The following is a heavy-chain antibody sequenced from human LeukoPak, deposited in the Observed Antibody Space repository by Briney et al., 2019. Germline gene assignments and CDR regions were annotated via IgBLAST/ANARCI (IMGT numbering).Heavy chain of an antibody. CDR2: INPSGRSA. V-gene: IGHV1-46*02. Sequence: ASVKVSCKASPYTFNKYYIHWVRQAPGQGLEWMGVINPSGRSASYAQRFQGKVTMTRDTSTSTVYMDLSSLTSEDTAVYYCARDSVELERRNWFDPWGQGTPVTVSS. D-gene: IGHD1-1*01. CDR1: PYTFNKYY. CDR3: ARDSVELERRNWFDP. J-gene: IGHJ5*02.